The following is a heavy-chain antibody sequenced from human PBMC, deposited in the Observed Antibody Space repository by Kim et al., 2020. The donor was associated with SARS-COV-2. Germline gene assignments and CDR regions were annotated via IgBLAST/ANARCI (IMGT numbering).Heavy chain of an antibody. Sequence: GGSLRLSCAASGFTFSSYGMSWVRQAPGKGLEWVSSISSSGGYTYYADSVKGRFTISRDNAKNTLYLQMNSLRAEDTAVYYCARSMACLGGYYFDFGRQG. CDR3: ARSMACLGGYYFDF. CDR1: GFTFSSYG. V-gene: IGHV3-23*01. J-gene: IGHJ4*02. CDR2: ISSSGGYT. D-gene: IGHD6-6*01.